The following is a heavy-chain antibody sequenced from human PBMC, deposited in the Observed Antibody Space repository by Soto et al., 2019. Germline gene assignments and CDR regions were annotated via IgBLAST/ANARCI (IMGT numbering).Heavy chain of an antibody. CDR2: INQDGSAK. V-gene: IGHV3-7*01. D-gene: IGHD2-2*01. Sequence: GSLRLSCAASGFTFSSYWMSWVRQAPGKGLEWVANINQDGSAKYFVDSVKGRFTISRDNAKNFLYLQINNLRADDTAVYYCARQPGYCSGTSCSNWFDAWGQGTLVTVSS. CDR3: ARQPGYCSGTSCSNWFDA. CDR1: GFTFSSYW. J-gene: IGHJ5*02.